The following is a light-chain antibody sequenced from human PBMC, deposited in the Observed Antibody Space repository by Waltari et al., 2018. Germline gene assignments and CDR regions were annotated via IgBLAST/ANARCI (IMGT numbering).Light chain of an antibody. Sequence: DIQMTQSPSTLSASVGDRVTITCRASQSIGSSLAWYQQKPGKAPKVVIYEASSLESGVPSRFIGSGSWTEFTLTISSLQPDDFATYYCQQCNSYLLTFGGGTKVEIK. CDR2: EAS. CDR3: QQCNSYLLT. CDR1: QSIGSS. J-gene: IGKJ4*01. V-gene: IGKV1-5*03.